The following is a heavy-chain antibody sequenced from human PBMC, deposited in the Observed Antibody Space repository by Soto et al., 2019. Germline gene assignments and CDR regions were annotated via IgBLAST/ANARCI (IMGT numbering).Heavy chain of an antibody. CDR2: IFHDGTA. J-gene: IGHJ4*02. CDR1: GVSLTSGNW. D-gene: IGHD3-10*01. V-gene: IGHV4-4*02. Sequence: NPSETLSLTCAVSGVSLTSGNWWTWVRQSPQRGLEYIGEIFHDGTANYYPSFERRVAMSVDTSRNQFSQKLTSVTAADTAVYFCARLVYDTRLNYMYFDFWGPGTLVTVSS. CDR3: ARLVYDTRLNYMYFDF.